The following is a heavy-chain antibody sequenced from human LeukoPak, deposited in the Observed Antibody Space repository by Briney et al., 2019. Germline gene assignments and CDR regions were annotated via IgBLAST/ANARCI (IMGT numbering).Heavy chain of an antibody. Sequence: GGSLRLSCAASGFTFSSYAMHWVRQAPGKGLEWVAAISYDGSDKYYTDSVKGRFTISRVNSENTLYLQMNSLRAEDTAIYYCAKVKEDRYYNSRGFYLDYWGQGTLVTVSS. D-gene: IGHD3-22*01. CDR1: GFTFSSYA. J-gene: IGHJ4*02. CDR3: AKVKEDRYYNSRGFYLDY. CDR2: ISYDGSDK. V-gene: IGHV3-30*04.